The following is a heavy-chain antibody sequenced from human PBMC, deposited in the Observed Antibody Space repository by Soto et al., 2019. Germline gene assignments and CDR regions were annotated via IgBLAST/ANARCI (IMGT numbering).Heavy chain of an antibody. CDR3: ASGTESESYSGSFDY. J-gene: IGHJ4*02. V-gene: IGHV1-18*01. CDR2: ISAYTGNT. CDR1: GYTFTSYG. Sequence: QVQLVQSGAEVKKPGASVKVSCKASGYTFTSYGISWVRQAPGQGLEWTGWISAYTGNTNYAQKLQGRVTMTTDTSTSTAYVELRSRRSDDTAVYYCASGTESESYSGSFDYWGQGTLVTVSS. D-gene: IGHD1-26*01.